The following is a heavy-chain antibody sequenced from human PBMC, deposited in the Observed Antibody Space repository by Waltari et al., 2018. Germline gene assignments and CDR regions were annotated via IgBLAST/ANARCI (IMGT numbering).Heavy chain of an antibody. CDR3: ASRGGFLEWFGAFDI. D-gene: IGHD3-3*01. J-gene: IGHJ3*02. Sequence: EVQLVESGGGLVQPGGSLRLSCAASGFTFSSYSMNWVRQAPGKGLEWVSYISSSSSTIYYADSVKGRFTISRDNAKNSLYLQMNSLRAEDTAVYYCASRGGFLEWFGAFDIWGQGTMVTVSS. CDR1: GFTFSSYS. CDR2: ISSSSSTI. V-gene: IGHV3-48*01.